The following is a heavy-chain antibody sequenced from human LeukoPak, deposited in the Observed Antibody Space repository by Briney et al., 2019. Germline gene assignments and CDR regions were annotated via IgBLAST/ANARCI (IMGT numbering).Heavy chain of an antibody. CDR1: GFTFSDSW. J-gene: IGHJ4*02. CDR3: TRGPHYHDTTGFYYGFFM. Sequence: PGGSLRLSCAASGFTFSDSWMTWVRQIPGKGLEWVGRIKSKTDGGTTDYAAPVKGRFTISRDDSKNTLSLQMNSLQSEETAVYYCTRGPHYHDTTGFYYGFFMWGQGTLVTVSS. CDR2: IKSKTDGGTT. V-gene: IGHV3-15*01. D-gene: IGHD3-22*01.